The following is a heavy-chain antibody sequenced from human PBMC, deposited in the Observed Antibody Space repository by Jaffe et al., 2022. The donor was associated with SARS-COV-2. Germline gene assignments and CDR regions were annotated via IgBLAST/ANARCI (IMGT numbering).Heavy chain of an antibody. CDR1: GITFSNYW. J-gene: IGHJ4*02. V-gene: IGHV3-7*03. CDR2: INYDGSEK. Sequence: EVQLVESGGGLVQPGGSLRLSCAASGITFSNYWMSWVRQAPGKGLEWVANINYDGSEKNYVDSVKGRFTISRDNAENSLYLQMNSLGAEDTAVYYCAKFRDYFENWGQGTLVTVSS. CDR3: AKFRDYFEN.